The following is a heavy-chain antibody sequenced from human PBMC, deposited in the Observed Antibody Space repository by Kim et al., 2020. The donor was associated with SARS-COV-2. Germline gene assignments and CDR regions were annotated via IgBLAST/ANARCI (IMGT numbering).Heavy chain of an antibody. D-gene: IGHD3-16*01. V-gene: IGHV3-7*05. CDR1: GFTFTSQW. Sequence: GGSLRLSCAASGFTFTSQWMMWVRQAPGKGLEWVAHIKPDGSGESYVDSVKGRFTISRDNVKNSLSLQMNSLRVEDTAVFYCVRGTWGGDWGQGTLVTVSA. CDR2: IKPDGSGE. CDR3: VRGTWGGD. J-gene: IGHJ4*02.